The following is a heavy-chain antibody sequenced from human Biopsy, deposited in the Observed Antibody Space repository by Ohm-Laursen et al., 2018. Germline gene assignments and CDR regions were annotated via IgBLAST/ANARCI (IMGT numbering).Heavy chain of an antibody. Sequence: SLSLSCTASGFTVSNNYITWVRQPPGQGLEWVSLIYSGGATRNADSVKGRFTISRDSSKNTLYLQMNSLRVEDTAVYYCARGPAGVATIGRGQGTLVTVSS. CDR2: IYSGGAT. CDR1: GFTVSNNY. J-gene: IGHJ4*02. V-gene: IGHV3-66*01. D-gene: IGHD5-24*01. CDR3: ARGPAGVATIG.